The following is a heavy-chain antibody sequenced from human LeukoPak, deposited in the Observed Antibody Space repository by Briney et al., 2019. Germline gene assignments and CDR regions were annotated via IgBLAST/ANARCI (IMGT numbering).Heavy chain of an antibody. CDR3: ANPLLIVGAADPDY. CDR1: GGSISSSSYY. Sequence: SETLSLTCTVSGGSISSSSYYWGWIRQPPGKGLEWIGSIYYSGSTYYNPSLKSRVTISVDTSKNQFSLKLSSVTAEDTAVYYCANPLLIVGAADPDYWGQGTLVTVSS. D-gene: IGHD1-26*01. V-gene: IGHV4-39*07. CDR2: IYYSGST. J-gene: IGHJ4*02.